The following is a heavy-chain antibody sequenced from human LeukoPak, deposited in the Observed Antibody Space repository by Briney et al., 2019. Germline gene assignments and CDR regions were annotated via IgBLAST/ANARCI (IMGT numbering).Heavy chain of an antibody. D-gene: IGHD6-19*01. CDR2: FDPEDGET. CDR1: GYTLTELS. V-gene: IGHV1-24*01. J-gene: IGHJ4*02. CDR3: ATWMSSGWALDY. Sequence: AAVKVSRKVSGYTLTELSMHWVRQAPGKGLEWMGGFDPEDGETIYAQKFQGRVTMTEDTSSDTAYMELSSLRSEDTAVYYCATWMSSGWALDYWGQGTLVTVSS.